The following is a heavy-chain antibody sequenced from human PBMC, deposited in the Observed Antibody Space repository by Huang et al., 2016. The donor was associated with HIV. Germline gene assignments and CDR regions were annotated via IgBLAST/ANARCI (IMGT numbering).Heavy chain of an antibody. J-gene: IGHJ4*02. D-gene: IGHD6-6*01. Sequence: GAGLLKPSETLSLTCAVYGGSFTGYYWSWFRQPPGQGLEWIGEIDHSGSTNYNPSLKSRVTMSVDTAKNQFSLKLISVTAADTAMYYCASGANSARTLDFWGQGTLVTVSS. CDR3: ASGANSARTLDF. V-gene: IGHV4-34*01. CDR2: IDHSGST. CDR1: GGSFTGYY.